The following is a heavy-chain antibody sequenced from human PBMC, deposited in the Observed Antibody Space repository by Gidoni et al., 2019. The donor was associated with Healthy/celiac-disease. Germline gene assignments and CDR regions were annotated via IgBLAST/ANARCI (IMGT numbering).Heavy chain of an antibody. CDR2: MNSDGSST. V-gene: IGHV3-74*01. Sequence: EVQLVESGGGLVQPGGSLRLSCAASGFTFSSYWMHWVRQAPGKGLVWVSRMNSDGSSTSYADSVKGRFTSSGDNAKNTLYLQMNSLRAEDTAVYYCARATVSPRGAAFDIWGQGTMVTVSS. CDR3: ARATVSPRGAAFDI. CDR1: GFTFSSYW. D-gene: IGHD4-17*01. J-gene: IGHJ3*02.